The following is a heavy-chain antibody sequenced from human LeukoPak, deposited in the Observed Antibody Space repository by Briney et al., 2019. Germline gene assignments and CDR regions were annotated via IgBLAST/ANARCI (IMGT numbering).Heavy chain of an antibody. J-gene: IGHJ4*02. CDR1: GFTFSSYG. V-gene: IGHV3-30*18. D-gene: IGHD6-19*01. Sequence: GGSLRLSCAASGFTFSSYGMHWVRQAPGKGLEWVAVISYDGSNKYYADSVKGRFTISRDNSKNTLYLQMNSLRAEDTAVYYCAKVRAPSGWFNSDYWGQGTLVTVSS. CDR2: ISYDGSNK. CDR3: AKVRAPSGWFNSDY.